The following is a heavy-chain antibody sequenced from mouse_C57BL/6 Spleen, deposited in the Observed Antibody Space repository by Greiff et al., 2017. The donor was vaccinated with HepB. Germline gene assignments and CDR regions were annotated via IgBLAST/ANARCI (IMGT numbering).Heavy chain of an antibody. V-gene: IGHV1-42*01. Sequence: EVQLQQSGPELVKPGASVKISCKASGYSFTGYYMNWVKQSPEKSLEWIGEINPSTGGTTYNQKFKAKATLTVDKSSSTAYMQLKSLTSEDSAVYYCADTAQATPFAYWGQGTLVTVSA. CDR2: INPSTGGT. D-gene: IGHD3-2*02. CDR1: GYSFTGYY. CDR3: ADTAQATPFAY. J-gene: IGHJ3*01.